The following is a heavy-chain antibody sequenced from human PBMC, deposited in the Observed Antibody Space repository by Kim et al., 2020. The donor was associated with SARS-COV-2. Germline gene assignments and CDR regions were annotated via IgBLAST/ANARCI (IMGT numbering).Heavy chain of an antibody. V-gene: IGHV3-23*01. D-gene: IGHD2-2*02. J-gene: IGHJ6*02. Sequence: YADSVKGRFSIARDYSKNTLNLQMNSLRAEDAAVYYCAKLKTSSCYSAMDVWGQGTTVTVSS. CDR3: AKLKTSSCYSAMDV.